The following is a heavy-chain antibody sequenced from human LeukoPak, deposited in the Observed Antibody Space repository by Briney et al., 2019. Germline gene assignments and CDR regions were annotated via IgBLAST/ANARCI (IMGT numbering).Heavy chain of an antibody. Sequence: GGSLRLSCAASGFTFSDYYMSWIRQTPGKGLEWVSYISTSGSTTYYADSVKGRFTLSRDNANNSLYLQMNSLRAEDTAVNYCARRVAAAGSTGLRYIDVWGKGTTVTVSS. CDR2: ISTSGSTT. V-gene: IGHV3-11*04. D-gene: IGHD6-13*01. CDR1: GFTFSDYY. CDR3: ARRVAAAGSTGLRYIDV. J-gene: IGHJ6*03.